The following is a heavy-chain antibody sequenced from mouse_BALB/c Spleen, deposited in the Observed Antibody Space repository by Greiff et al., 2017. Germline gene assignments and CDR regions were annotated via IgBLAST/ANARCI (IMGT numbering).Heavy chain of an antibody. CDR3: AREGRFAY. Sequence: VQLQQSGAELAKPGASVKMSCKASGYTFTSYWMHWVKQRPGQGLEWIGYINPSTGYTEYNQKFKDKATLTADKSSSTAYMQLSSLTSEDPAVYYCAREGRFAYWGQGTLVTVSA. V-gene: IGHV1-7*01. CDR1: GYTFTSYW. CDR2: INPSTGYT. J-gene: IGHJ3*01. D-gene: IGHD3-3*01.